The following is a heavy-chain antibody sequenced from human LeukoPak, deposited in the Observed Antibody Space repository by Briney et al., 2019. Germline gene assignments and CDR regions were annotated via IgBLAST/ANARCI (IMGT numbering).Heavy chain of an antibody. D-gene: IGHD3-16*02. CDR1: SGSFSGYN. CDR3: ARGSYDYVWGSYRPYPYFDY. CDR2: INHSGST. Sequence: PSETLSLTCAVYSGSFSGYNWNWIRQSPGKGLEWIGEINHSGSTNYNPSLKSRVTISVDTSKNQFSLKLSSVTAADTAVYYCARGSYDYVWGSYRPYPYFDYWGQGTLVTVSS. J-gene: IGHJ4*02. V-gene: IGHV4-34*01.